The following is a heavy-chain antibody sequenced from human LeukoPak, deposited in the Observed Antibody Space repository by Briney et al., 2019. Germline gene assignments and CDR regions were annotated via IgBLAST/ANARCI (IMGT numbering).Heavy chain of an antibody. CDR1: GYTFTSYP. J-gene: IGHJ4*02. Sequence: ASVKVSCKASGYTFTSYPIHWVRQAPGQRLEWMGWSNGGNGSTKYSQEFQDRVTITRDTSASKAYMELSSMRSEDMAVYYCARDSTGTGFLEYWGQGTLVTVSS. V-gene: IGHV1-3*02. D-gene: IGHD1-7*01. CDR3: ARDSTGTGFLEY. CDR2: SNGGNGST.